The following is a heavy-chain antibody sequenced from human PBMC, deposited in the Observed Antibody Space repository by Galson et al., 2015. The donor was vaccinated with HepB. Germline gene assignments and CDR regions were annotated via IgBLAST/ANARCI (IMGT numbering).Heavy chain of an antibody. CDR3: AQGPILGGTPHYFAV. V-gene: IGHV3-23*05. J-gene: IGHJ4*02. CDR1: GFTFTRYG. CDR2: IDGSGTTT. D-gene: IGHD3-16*01. Sequence: SLRLSCAASGFTFTRYGMNWVRQAPGKGLEWVSSIDGSGTTTYYADSVKGRFTISRDNSKNTVHLHMNSLRAEDTARDYCAQGPILGGTPHYFAVWGPGNPVTVSS.